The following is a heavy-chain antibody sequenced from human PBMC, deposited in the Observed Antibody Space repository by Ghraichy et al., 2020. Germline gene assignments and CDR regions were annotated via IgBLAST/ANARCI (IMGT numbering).Heavy chain of an antibody. Sequence: GGSLRLSCAASGFTFSSYDMHWVRQATGKGLEWVSAIGTAGDTYYPGSVKGRFTISRENAKNSLYLQMNSLRAGDTAVYYCARVTYDIRGYAFDIWGQGTMVTVSS. J-gene: IGHJ3*02. V-gene: IGHV3-13*01. CDR3: ARVTYDIRGYAFDI. D-gene: IGHD3-22*01. CDR1: GFTFSSYD. CDR2: IGTAGDT.